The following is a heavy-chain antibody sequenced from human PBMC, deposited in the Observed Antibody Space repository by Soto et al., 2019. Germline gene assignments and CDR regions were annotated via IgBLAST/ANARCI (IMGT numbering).Heavy chain of an antibody. Sequence: GGSLRLSCAASGFTFSSYSTNWVRQAPGKGLEWVSSISSSSSYIYYADSVKGRFTISRDNAKNSLYLQMNSLRAEDTAVYYCARDPGEAISYYYYGMDVWGQWTTVTVSS. D-gene: IGHD2-21*01. V-gene: IGHV3-21*01. J-gene: IGHJ6*02. CDR3: ARDPGEAISYYYYGMDV. CDR1: GFTFSSYS. CDR2: ISSSSSYI.